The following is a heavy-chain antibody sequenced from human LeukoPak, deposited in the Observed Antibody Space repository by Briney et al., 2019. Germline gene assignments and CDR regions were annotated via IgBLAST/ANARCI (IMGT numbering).Heavy chain of an antibody. J-gene: IGHJ3*02. V-gene: IGHV4-39*01. Sequence: PSETLSLTCSVSGGSISSSSYYWGWIRQPPGKGLEWIGSIYYSGRTYYNPSLKSRVTISVDTSKSQFSLKLSSVTAADTAVYYCARHNKAFDIWDQGTMVTVSS. D-gene: IGHD2/OR15-2a*01. CDR2: IYYSGRT. CDR3: ARHNKAFDI. CDR1: GGSISSSSYY.